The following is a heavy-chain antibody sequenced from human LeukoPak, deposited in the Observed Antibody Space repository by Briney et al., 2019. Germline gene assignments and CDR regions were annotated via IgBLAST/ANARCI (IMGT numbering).Heavy chain of an antibody. CDR2: VDPEDGET. CDR3: ATVSDNWFDP. Sequence: ATVKISCKVSGHTFTDYYMHWVQQAPGKGPEWMGLVDPEDGETIYAEKFQGRVTITADTSTDTAYMELSSLRSEDTAVYCCATVSDNWFDPWGQGTLVTVSS. V-gene: IGHV1-69-2*01. J-gene: IGHJ5*02. CDR1: GHTFTDYY.